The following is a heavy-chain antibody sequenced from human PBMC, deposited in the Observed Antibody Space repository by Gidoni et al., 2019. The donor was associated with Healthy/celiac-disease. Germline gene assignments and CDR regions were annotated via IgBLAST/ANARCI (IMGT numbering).Heavy chain of an antibody. Sequence: QVQLVVSGGGAVHPGRSLRLSCASSGLPFSSYGMHWVRQAPGKGLEWVAIISYDGSNKYYADSVKGRFTISRDNSKNTLYLQMNSLRAEDTAVYYCAKDGSNSLYYYYYYGMDVWGQGTTVTVSS. V-gene: IGHV3-30*18. CDR2: ISYDGSNK. CDR1: GLPFSSYG. J-gene: IGHJ6*02. D-gene: IGHD4-4*01. CDR3: AKDGSNSLYYYYYYGMDV.